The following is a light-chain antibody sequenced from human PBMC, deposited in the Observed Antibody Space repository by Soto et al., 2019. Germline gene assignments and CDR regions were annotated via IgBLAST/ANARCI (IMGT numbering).Light chain of an antibody. CDR2: ANS. CDR3: QSYDSSLSAWV. J-gene: IGLJ3*02. CDR1: SSNIGAAYD. Sequence: QLVLTQPHSVSGAPGQRVTISSTGRSSNIGAAYDVHWYQQFPGTAPKRLIYANSDRPSGVPDRFSGSKSGTSASLAIAGLQPEDQADYYCQSYDSSLSAWVFGGGTKLTVL. V-gene: IGLV1-40*01.